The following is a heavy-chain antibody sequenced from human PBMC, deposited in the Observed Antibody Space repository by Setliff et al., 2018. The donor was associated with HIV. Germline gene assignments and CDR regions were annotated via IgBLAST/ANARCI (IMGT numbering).Heavy chain of an antibody. V-gene: IGHV1-18*01. CDR3: ARDSEEWELLVYFQH. J-gene: IGHJ1*01. D-gene: IGHD1-26*01. CDR2: INPFNGNT. Sequence: ASVKVSCKASGGTFSSYAISWVRQAPGQGLEWMGGINPFNGNTKYAQKFQGRVTMTTDASTSTAYMEVRSLRSDDTAVYYCARDSEEWELLVYFQHWGQGTLVTVSS. CDR1: GGTFSSYA.